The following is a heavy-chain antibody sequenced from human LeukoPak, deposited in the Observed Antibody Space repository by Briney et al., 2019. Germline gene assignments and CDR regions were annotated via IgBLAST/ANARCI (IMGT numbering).Heavy chain of an antibody. CDR2: IKQDGSEK. D-gene: IGHD6-19*01. J-gene: IGHJ4*02. V-gene: IGHV3-7*01. CDR3: ARDLGSYSSGWYMGFDY. Sequence: PGGSLRLSCAASGFTFSSYWMSWVRQAPGKGLEWVANIKQDGSEKYYVDPVKGRFTISRDNAKNSLYLQMNSLRAEDTAIYYCARDLGSYSSGWYMGFDYWGQGTLVTVSS. CDR1: GFTFSSYW.